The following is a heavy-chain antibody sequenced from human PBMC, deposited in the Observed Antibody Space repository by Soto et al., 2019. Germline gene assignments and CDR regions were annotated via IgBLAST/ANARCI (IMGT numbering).Heavy chain of an antibody. J-gene: IGHJ4*02. Sequence: EVQLLDSGGGLVQPGGSLRLSCAASGFTFSTYPMSWVRQAPGKGLEWVSDISGPGGSTYYADSVRGRFIISRDNSKNTVYLQMNSLRDEDTAVYYCVKRPLKFSGSYFDYWGQGNLVTVSS. V-gene: IGHV3-23*01. CDR1: GFTFSTYP. CDR3: VKRPLKFSGSYFDY. D-gene: IGHD1-26*01. CDR2: ISGPGGST.